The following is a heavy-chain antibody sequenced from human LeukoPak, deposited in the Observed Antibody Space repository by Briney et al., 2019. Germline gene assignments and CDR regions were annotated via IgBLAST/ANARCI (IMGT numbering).Heavy chain of an antibody. D-gene: IGHD6-19*01. Sequence: GGSLRLSCAVSGLTFSDAWMNWVRQAPGKGLEWVGRIKSKTDGGTTDYAAPVKGRFTISRDDSKNTLYLQMNSLKTEDTAVYYCTTDKGWYNWFDPWGQGTLVTVSS. J-gene: IGHJ5*02. CDR2: IKSKTDGGTT. V-gene: IGHV3-15*07. CDR1: GLTFSDAW. CDR3: TTDKGWYNWFDP.